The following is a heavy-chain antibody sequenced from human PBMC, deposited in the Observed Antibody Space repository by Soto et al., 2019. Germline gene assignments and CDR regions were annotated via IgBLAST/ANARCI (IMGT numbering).Heavy chain of an antibody. D-gene: IGHD5-18*01. Sequence: QITLKESGPTLVKPTQTLTLTCTFSGFSLTTRGAGVGWIRQPPGKALEWLALIYWDDDEGYTQSLNSRLSTTNDSSTNHVVLTMTYIAPVDTAKYYCAHRPHGYTYHFDFWGQGTLVTVSS. CDR2: IYWDDDE. V-gene: IGHV2-5*02. J-gene: IGHJ4*02. CDR3: AHRPHGYTYHFDF. CDR1: GFSLTTRGAG.